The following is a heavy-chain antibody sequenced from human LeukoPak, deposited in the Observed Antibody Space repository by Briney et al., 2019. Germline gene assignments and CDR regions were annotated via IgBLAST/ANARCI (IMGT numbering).Heavy chain of an antibody. V-gene: IGHV3-48*01. CDR1: GFTFSSYS. D-gene: IGHD4-11*01. J-gene: IGHJ6*02. CDR3: ARDDYSNYVYYYYGMDV. Sequence: GGSLRLSCAASGFTFSSYSMNWVRQAPGKGPEWVSYISSSSSTIYYADSVKGRFTISRDNAKNSLYLQMNSLRAEDTAVYYCARDDYSNYVYYYYGMDVWGQGTTVTVSS. CDR2: ISSSSSTI.